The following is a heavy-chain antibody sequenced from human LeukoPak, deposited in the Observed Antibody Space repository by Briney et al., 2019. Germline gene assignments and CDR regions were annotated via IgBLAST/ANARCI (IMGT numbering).Heavy chain of an antibody. D-gene: IGHD3-22*01. Sequence: GGSLRLSCAASGFTFSNYNMNWVRQAPGKGLEWVSYISTSGRAIFYADSVKGRFTISRDNAKNSLFLQMNSLRDEDTAVYYCARVPLYDRSGYYFVYWGLGTLVTVSS. CDR2: ISTSGRAI. V-gene: IGHV3-48*02. CDR3: ARVPLYDRSGYYFVY. J-gene: IGHJ4*02. CDR1: GFTFSNYN.